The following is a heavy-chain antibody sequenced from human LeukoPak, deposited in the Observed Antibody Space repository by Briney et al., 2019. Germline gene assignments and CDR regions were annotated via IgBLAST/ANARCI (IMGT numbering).Heavy chain of an antibody. V-gene: IGHV2-5*02. CDR1: GFSLSTPGMG. CDR3: AHRRAYFDY. Sequence: SGPTLVKPTQTLTLTCTFTGFSLSTPGMGVGWMRQPPGKALEWLALIYWDDDKRYCPSLKTKLTITKDTSKNQVVRTLTTMDPVDTATYYCAHRRAYFDYWGQGTLVTVSS. CDR2: IYWDDDK. J-gene: IGHJ4*02.